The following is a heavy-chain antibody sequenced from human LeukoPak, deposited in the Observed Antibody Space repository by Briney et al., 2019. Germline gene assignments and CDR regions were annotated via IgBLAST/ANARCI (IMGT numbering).Heavy chain of an antibody. CDR1: GFTFSSYG. J-gene: IGHJ5*02. CDR2: IWYDGSNK. V-gene: IGHV3-33*01. CDR3: ARIPGWGVISA. Sequence: GWSLRLSCAASGFTFSSYGMHWVRQAPGKGLEWVAVIWYDGSNKYYADSVKGRFTISRDNSKNTLYLQMNSLRAEDTAVYYCARIPGWGVISAWGQGTLVTASS. D-gene: IGHD3-10*01.